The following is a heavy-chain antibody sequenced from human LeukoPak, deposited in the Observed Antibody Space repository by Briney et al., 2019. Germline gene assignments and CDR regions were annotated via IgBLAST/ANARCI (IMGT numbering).Heavy chain of an antibody. D-gene: IGHD6-13*01. CDR1: GFTFDDYA. CDR3: AKARGIAAQFDP. CDR2: ISWNSGSI. V-gene: IGHV3-9*01. J-gene: IGHJ5*02. Sequence: PGRSLRLSCAASGFTFDDYAMHWVRQAPGKGLEWVSGISWNSGSIGYADSVKGRFTISGDNAKNSLYLQMNSLRAEDTALYYCAKARGIAAQFDPWGQGTLVTVSS.